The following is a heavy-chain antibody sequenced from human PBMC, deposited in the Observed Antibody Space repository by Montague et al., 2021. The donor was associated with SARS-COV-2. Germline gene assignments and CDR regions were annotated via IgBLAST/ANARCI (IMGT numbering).Heavy chain of an antibody. V-gene: IGHV3-21*01. Sequence: SLRLXCAASGFTFSSFSMNWVRQTPGKRLEWVASISSESTYILYAESVRGRFTVSRDNAQNLLFLQMNSLRAEDTALYYCARFETSKFYSSGVDVWGQGTTVTVSS. CDR2: ISSESTYI. CDR1: GFTFSSFS. CDR3: ARFETSKFYSSGVDV. J-gene: IGHJ6*02. D-gene: IGHD2-15*01.